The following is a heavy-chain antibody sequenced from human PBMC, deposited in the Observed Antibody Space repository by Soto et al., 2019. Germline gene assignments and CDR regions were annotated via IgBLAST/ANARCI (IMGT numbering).Heavy chain of an antibody. D-gene: IGHD3-9*01. Sequence: QLQLQESGPGLVKPSETLSLTCTVSGGSISSSSYYWGWIRQPPGKGLEWIGSIYYSGSTYYNPSLKSRVTISVDTSKNQFSLKLSSVTAADTAVYYCARPLADWLHYLGWFDPWGQGTLVTVSS. CDR1: GGSISSSSYY. V-gene: IGHV4-39*01. CDR3: ARPLADWLHYLGWFDP. CDR2: IYYSGST. J-gene: IGHJ5*02.